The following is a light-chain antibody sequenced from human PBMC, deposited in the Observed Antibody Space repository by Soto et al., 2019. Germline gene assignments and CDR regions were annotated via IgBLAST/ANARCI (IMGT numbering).Light chain of an antibody. V-gene: IGLV1-40*01. CDR2: GNS. Sequence: QSVLTQPPSVSGAPGQRVTISCTGSSSNIGAGYDVHWYQQLPGTAPKLLIYGNSNRPSGVPDRFSGSKSGTSASLAITGLQAEDVADYYCQSYDSSLSGYVFGGGTKLTVL. CDR3: QSYDSSLSGYV. J-gene: IGLJ2*01. CDR1: SSNIGAGYD.